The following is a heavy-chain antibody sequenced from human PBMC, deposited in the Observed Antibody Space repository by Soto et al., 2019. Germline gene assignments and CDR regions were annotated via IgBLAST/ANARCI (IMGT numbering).Heavy chain of an antibody. D-gene: IGHD4-17*01. Sequence: QMQLVQSGPEVKKPGTSVKVSCKASGFTFTSSAMQWVRQARGQRLEWIGWIVVVSGNTNYAQKFQERVTTTRDMSTSTAYMERKSLRSEDTAVYYCAGVPRATVKGPQWWYFGLWGRGTLLTV. CDR1: GFTFTSSA. CDR3: AGVPRATVKGPQWWYFGL. CDR2: IVVVSGNT. J-gene: IGHJ2*01. V-gene: IGHV1-58*02.